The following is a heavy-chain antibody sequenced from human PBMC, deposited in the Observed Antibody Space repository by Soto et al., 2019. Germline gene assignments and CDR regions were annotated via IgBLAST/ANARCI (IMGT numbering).Heavy chain of an antibody. CDR3: AKISGSWSTFDY. D-gene: IGHD6-25*01. Sequence: GGSLRLSCAASGFTFSNYAMTWVRQAPGKGLGWVSTISGGGGSTYYADSVKGRFTISRDNSKNTLYLQMNSLRAEDTAVYYCAKISGSWSTFDYWGQGTLVTVSS. J-gene: IGHJ4*02. CDR2: ISGGGGST. CDR1: GFTFSNYA. V-gene: IGHV3-23*01.